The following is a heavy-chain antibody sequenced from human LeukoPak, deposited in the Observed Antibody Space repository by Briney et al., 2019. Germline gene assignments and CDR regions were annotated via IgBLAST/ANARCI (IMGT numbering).Heavy chain of an antibody. D-gene: IGHD4-11*01. CDR2: IWSVGSNN. J-gene: IGHJ4*02. CDR1: GFTFSHYG. CDR3: AKDAQSGFDYSNSLEY. V-gene: IGHV3-33*06. Sequence: PERSLRLSCAASGFTFSHYGFHWVRQAPGKWREWVAAIWSVGSNNYYGYSVKGRFIIYRDDSQNTVYLQVNSLVAEGTAVYYCAKDAQSGFDYSNSLEYWGQGSLVTVSS.